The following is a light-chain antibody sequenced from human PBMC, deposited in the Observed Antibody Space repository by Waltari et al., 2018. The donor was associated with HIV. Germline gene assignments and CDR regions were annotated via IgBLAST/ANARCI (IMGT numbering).Light chain of an antibody. J-gene: IGLJ3*02. CDR2: RNN. CDR1: SSNIGAGYD. V-gene: IGLV1-40*01. Sequence: QSVLTQPPSVSGAPGQRVSISCPGSSSNIGAGYDVHWYQQLPGTAPKLLIYRNNNRPSGVPDRFSGSKSGTSASLAITGLQPEDGADYYCQSYDNSLSGLVFGGGTKLTVL. CDR3: QSYDNSLSGLV.